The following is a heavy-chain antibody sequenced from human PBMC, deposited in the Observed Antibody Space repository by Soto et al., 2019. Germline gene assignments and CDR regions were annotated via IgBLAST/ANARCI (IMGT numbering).Heavy chain of an antibody. D-gene: IGHD3-10*01. CDR2: ISSSSSNT. V-gene: IGHV3-48*04. Sequence: GGSLRLSCAASGFTFSSYGMHWVRQAPGKGLEWVADISSSSSNTNYADSVKGRFTISRDNAKNSLYLQMNSLRAEDTAVYYCARDLEDYYGSGSYHRTFDYWGQGTLVTVSS. CDR1: GFTFSSYG. CDR3: ARDLEDYYGSGSYHRTFDY. J-gene: IGHJ4*02.